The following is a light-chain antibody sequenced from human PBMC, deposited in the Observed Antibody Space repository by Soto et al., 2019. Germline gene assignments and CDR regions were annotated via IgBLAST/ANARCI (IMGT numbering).Light chain of an antibody. J-gene: IGKJ1*01. CDR2: KAS. CDR1: QTISNW. Sequence: DIQMTQSPSTLSASVGDSVTIPYRASQTISNWLAWYQQKPGKAPKLLIYKASTLKSGVPSRFSGSGSGTEFTLTISSLQPDDFATYYCQHYNSYSEAFGQGTKVDI. V-gene: IGKV1-5*03. CDR3: QHYNSYSEA.